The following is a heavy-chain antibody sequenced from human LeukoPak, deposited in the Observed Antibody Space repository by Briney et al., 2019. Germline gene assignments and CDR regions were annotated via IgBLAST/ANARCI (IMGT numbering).Heavy chain of an antibody. J-gene: IGHJ4*02. CDR2: IKEDGSEI. D-gene: IGHD4-23*01. CDR3: ARDRGYSTFDF. Sequence: GGSLRLSCAASAFTFSNYWMSWVRQAPGKGVEWVANIKEDGSEINYVGSVKGRFTISRDNAKNSLYLQMNSLRVDDTAVYYCARDRGYSTFDFWGQGTLVTVSS. V-gene: IGHV3-7*01. CDR1: AFTFSNYW.